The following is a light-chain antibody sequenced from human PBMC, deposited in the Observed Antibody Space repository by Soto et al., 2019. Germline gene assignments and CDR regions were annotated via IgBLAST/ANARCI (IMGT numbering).Light chain of an antibody. J-gene: IGKJ5*01. Sequence: DIQLSLSPSFLSATIGDRVTITCRASQGISSYLVWYQQKPGKAPKLLIYAASTLQSGVPSRFSGSGSGTEFTLTISSLQPEDFATYYCPQATSFPITFGQRGRLEIK. CDR1: QGISSY. CDR2: AAS. V-gene: IGKV1-9*01. CDR3: PQATSFPIT.